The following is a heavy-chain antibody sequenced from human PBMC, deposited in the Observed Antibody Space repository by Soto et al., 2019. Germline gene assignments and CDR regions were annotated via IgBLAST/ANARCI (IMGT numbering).Heavy chain of an antibody. CDR2: IIPILGIA. D-gene: IGHD2-15*01. CDR3: ARSSGTVVAATSSYWYFDL. CDR1: GGTFSSYT. V-gene: IGHV1-69*02. J-gene: IGHJ2*01. Sequence: QVQLVQSGAEVKKPGSSVKVSCKASGGTFSSYTISWVRQAPGQGLEWMGRIIPILGIANYAQKFQGRVTIPADKXXSXASXELSSLRSEDTAVYYCARSSGTVVAATSSYWYFDLWGRGTLVTVSS.